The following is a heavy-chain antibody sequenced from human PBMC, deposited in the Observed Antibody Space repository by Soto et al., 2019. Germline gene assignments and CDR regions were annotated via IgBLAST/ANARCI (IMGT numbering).Heavy chain of an antibody. D-gene: IGHD6-6*01. CDR3: ARELWGEAARRQRAFDI. V-gene: IGHV3-74*01. Sequence: PGGSLRLSCAASGFTFSSYWMHWVRQAPGKGLVWVSRINSDGSSTSYADSVKGRFTISRDNAKNTLYLQMNSLRAEDTAVYCCARELWGEAARRQRAFDIWGQGTMVTVSS. J-gene: IGHJ3*02. CDR2: INSDGSST. CDR1: GFTFSSYW.